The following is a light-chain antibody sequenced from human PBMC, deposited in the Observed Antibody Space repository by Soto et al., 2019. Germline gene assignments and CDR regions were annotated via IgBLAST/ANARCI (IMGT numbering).Light chain of an antibody. CDR3: CSYAGDDTFV. CDR1: SSDVGGYNY. J-gene: IGLJ1*01. V-gene: IGLV2-11*01. Sequence: QSALTQPRSVSGSPGQSVTLSCTGTSSDVGGYNYVTWYQQYPGKAPKVMIYDVKTRPSGVPDRFSGSKSGNTASLTISGLQAEEEADYYCCSYAGDDTFVFGTGTKLTVL. CDR2: DVK.